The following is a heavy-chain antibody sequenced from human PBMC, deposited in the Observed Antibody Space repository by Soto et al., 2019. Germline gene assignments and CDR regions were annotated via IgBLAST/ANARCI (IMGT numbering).Heavy chain of an antibody. Sequence: ASVKVSCKASGYTFTSYGISWVRQAPGQGLEWMGWISAYNGNTNYAQKLQGRVTMTTDTSTSTAYMELRSLRSEATPVYYGEGRKRGPGYYYDSPPHEDYWGQGPLVTVSS. CDR1: GYTFTSYG. J-gene: IGHJ4*02. CDR3: EGRKRGPGYYYDSPPHEDY. D-gene: IGHD3-22*01. CDR2: ISAYNGNT. V-gene: IGHV1-18*01.